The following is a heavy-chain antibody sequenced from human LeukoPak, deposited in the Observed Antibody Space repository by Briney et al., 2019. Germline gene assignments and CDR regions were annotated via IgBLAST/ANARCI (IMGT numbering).Heavy chain of an antibody. J-gene: IGHJ3*02. CDR3: ARDLDVVRLLGIMAYDAFDI. D-gene: IGHD3-16*01. CDR1: GFSFSNYW. Sequence: GGSLRLSCAASGFSFSNYWITWVRQAPGKGLEWVANIKQDGSDKYYVDSVEGRFTISRDNAKNTLYLQMNSLRAEDTAVYYCARDLDVVRLLGIMAYDAFDIWGQGTMVTVSS. V-gene: IGHV3-7*01. CDR2: IKQDGSDK.